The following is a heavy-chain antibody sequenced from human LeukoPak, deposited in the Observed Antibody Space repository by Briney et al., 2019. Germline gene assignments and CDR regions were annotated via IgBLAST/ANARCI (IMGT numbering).Heavy chain of an antibody. Sequence: GGSLRLSCAASGFTFSSYAMHWVRQAPGKGLEWVAVISYDGSNKYYADSVKGRFTISRDNSKNTLYLQMNSLRAEDTAVYYCAREAFLRLGELLVYWGQGTLVTVSS. J-gene: IGHJ4*02. D-gene: IGHD3-16*01. CDR1: GFTFSSYA. V-gene: IGHV3-30-3*01. CDR3: AREAFLRLGELLVY. CDR2: ISYDGSNK.